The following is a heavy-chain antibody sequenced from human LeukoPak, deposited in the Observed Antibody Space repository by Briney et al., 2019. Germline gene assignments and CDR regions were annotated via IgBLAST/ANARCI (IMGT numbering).Heavy chain of an antibody. CDR3: ARRESTTMVRGGVDY. V-gene: IGHV3-48*01. J-gene: IGHJ4*02. D-gene: IGHD3-10*01. CDR2: ISSGSTTI. Sequence: GGSLRLSCAASGFTFSTHSMNWVRQAPGKGLEWVSYISSGSTTIYYTDSVKGRFTISRDNAKNSLYLQMNSLRAEDTAVYYCARRESTTMVRGGVDYWGQGTLVTVSS. CDR1: GFTFSTHS.